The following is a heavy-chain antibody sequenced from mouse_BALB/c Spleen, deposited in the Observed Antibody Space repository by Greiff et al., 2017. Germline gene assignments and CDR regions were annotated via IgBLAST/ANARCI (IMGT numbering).Heavy chain of an antibody. D-gene: IGHD4-1*02. V-gene: IGHV5-17*02. J-gene: IGHJ4*01. Sequence: EVQLVESGGGLVQPGGSRKLSCAASGFTFSSFGMHWVRQAPAKGLEWVAYISSGSSTIYYADTVKGRFTISRDNPKNTLFLQMTSLRSEDTAMYYCARIGNWENAMGYWGQGTSVTVSA. CDR1: GFTFSSFG. CDR3: ARIGNWENAMGY. CDR2: ISSGSSTI.